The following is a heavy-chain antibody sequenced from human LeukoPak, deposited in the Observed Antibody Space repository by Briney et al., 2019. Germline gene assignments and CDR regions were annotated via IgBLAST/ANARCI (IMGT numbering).Heavy chain of an antibody. CDR3: AKVMGGLWFGDGIDY. CDR2: ISYDGSEK. CDR1: GLTFRSYG. V-gene: IGHV3-30*18. D-gene: IGHD3-10*01. Sequence: GALRLSCAASGLTFRSYGMHWVRQAPGKGLEWVSVISYDGSEKYYADSVKGRFTISRDNSNNTLYLQMNSLRAEDTAVYHCAKVMGGLWFGDGIDYWGQGALVTVSS. J-gene: IGHJ4*02.